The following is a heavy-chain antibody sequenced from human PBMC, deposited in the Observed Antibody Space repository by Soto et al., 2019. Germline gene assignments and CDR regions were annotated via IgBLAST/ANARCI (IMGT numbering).Heavy chain of an antibody. CDR1: GFTFSSYG. CDR2: ITGGST. D-gene: IGHD6-13*01. J-gene: IGHJ4*02. V-gene: IGHV3-23*01. CDR3: AKSPPNSWAYFDY. Sequence: EVQLLESGGGLVQPGESLRLSCAASGFTFSSYGMSWVRQAPRKGLEWVSAITGGSTYYADSVKGRFTISRDNSKNTLYLQMNSLRAEDTAVYYCAKSPPNSWAYFDYWGQGTLVTVSS.